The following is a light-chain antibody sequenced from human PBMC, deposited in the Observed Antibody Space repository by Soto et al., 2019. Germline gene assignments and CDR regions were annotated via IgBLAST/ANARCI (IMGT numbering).Light chain of an antibody. CDR1: SSNIGSNT. J-gene: IGLJ2*01. CDR2: GDN. V-gene: IGLV1-44*01. CDR3: AGWDDSLNGVV. Sequence: QSVLTQPPSASGTPGQRVTISCSGSSSNIGSNTVNWYRQVPGTAPKLLFYGDNQRPSGVPDRFSGSQSGTSASLAISGLQSEDEADYYCAGWDDSLNGVVFGGGTKLTVL.